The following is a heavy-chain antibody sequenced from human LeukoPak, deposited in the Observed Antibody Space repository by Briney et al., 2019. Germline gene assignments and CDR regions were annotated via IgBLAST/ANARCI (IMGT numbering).Heavy chain of an antibody. CDR3: ARDFYDFWSGYSSGPIDY. Sequence: ASVKVSCKASGYTFTSYYMHWVRQAPGQGLEWMGWINPNSGGTNYAQKFQGRVTMTRDTSISTAYMELSRLRSDDTAVYYCARDFYDFWSGYSSGPIDYWGQGTLVTVSS. J-gene: IGHJ4*02. D-gene: IGHD3-3*01. CDR2: INPNSGGT. V-gene: IGHV1-2*02. CDR1: GYTFTSYY.